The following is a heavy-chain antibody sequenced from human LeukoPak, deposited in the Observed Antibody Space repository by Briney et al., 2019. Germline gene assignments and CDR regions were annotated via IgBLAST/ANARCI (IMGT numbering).Heavy chain of an antibody. CDR2: ISSSGSTI. V-gene: IGHV3-48*03. Sequence: GGSLRLSCAASGFTFSSYEMNWVRQAPGKRLEWVSYISSSGSTIYYADSVKGRFTISRDNAKNALYLQMNSLRADDTTVYYCARFVTYGSGSYYGDTMDVWGQGTTVTVSS. D-gene: IGHD3-10*01. CDR1: GFTFSSYE. CDR3: ARFVTYGSGSYYGDTMDV. J-gene: IGHJ6*02.